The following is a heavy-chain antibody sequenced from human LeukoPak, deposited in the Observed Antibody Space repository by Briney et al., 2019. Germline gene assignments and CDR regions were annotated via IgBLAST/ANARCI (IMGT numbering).Heavy chain of an antibody. CDR1: GGSISSSSYY. Sequence: SETLSFTCTVSGGSISSSSYYWGWIRQPPGKGLEWIGSIYYSGSTYYNPSLKSRVTISVDTSKNQFSLKLSSVTAADTAVYYCARIVHSSSWYGGFDYWGQGTLVTVSS. D-gene: IGHD6-13*01. J-gene: IGHJ4*02. V-gene: IGHV4-39*01. CDR2: IYYSGST. CDR3: ARIVHSSSWYGGFDY.